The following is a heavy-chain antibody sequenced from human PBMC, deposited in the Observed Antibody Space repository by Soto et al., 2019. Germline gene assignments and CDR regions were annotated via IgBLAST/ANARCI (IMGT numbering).Heavy chain of an antibody. CDR3: ARALIVVVPDAKGPYGMDV. CDR2: IIPIFGTA. Sequence: GASVKVSCKASGGTFSSYAISWVRQAPGQGLEWMGGIIPIFGTANYAQKLQGRDTITADESTSTAYMELSSLRSEDTAVYYCARALIVVVPDAKGPYGMDVWGQGTTVTVSS. J-gene: IGHJ6*02. V-gene: IGHV1-69*13. CDR1: GGTFSSYA. D-gene: IGHD2-2*01.